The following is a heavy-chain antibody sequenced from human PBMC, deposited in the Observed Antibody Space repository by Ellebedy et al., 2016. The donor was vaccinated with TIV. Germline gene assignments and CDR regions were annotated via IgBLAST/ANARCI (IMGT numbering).Heavy chain of an antibody. D-gene: IGHD3-10*01. J-gene: IGHJ6*02. CDR1: GFSFVDYA. CDR3: AKDMEGSGSYSTYGMDV. CDR2: ISWNGGTI. Sequence: PGGSLRLSCAASGFSFVDYAMHWVRQVPGKGLEWVPGISWNGGTIAYADSVKGRFTISRDNARNSLYLQMSSLRAEDMALYYCAKDMEGSGSYSTYGMDVWGQGTTVTVSS. V-gene: IGHV3-9*03.